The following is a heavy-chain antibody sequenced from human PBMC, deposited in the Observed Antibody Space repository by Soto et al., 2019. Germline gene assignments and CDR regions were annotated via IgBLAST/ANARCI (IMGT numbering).Heavy chain of an antibody. CDR3: ARDHYYDSSGYYFDC. Sequence: QVQLVQSGAEVKKPGASVKVSCKASGYTFTTYGISWVRQAPGQGLEWMGWISPYNGNINYAQKVQGRLTMTTDTSTSTAYMELRSLRSDDTAVHYCARDHYYDSSGYYFDCWGQGTLVTVSS. V-gene: IGHV1-18*01. CDR2: ISPYNGNI. D-gene: IGHD3-22*01. J-gene: IGHJ4*02. CDR1: GYTFTTYG.